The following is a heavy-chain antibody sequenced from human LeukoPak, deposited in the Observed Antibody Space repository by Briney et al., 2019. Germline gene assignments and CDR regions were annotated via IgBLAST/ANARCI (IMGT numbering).Heavy chain of an antibody. D-gene: IGHD3-10*01. CDR1: GFTFSSYW. V-gene: IGHV3-7*01. CDR2: IKQDGSEK. J-gene: IGHJ4*02. Sequence: GGSLRLSCAASGFTFSSYWMSWVRQAPGKGLEWVANIKQDGSEKYYVDSVKGRFTISRDNAKNSLYLQMNSLRAEDTAVYYCARGLTMVRGSDFDYWGQGTLVTVSS. CDR3: ARGLTMVRGSDFDY.